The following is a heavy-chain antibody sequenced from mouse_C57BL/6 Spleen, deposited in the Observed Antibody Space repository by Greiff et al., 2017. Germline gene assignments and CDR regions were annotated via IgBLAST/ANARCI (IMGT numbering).Heavy chain of an antibody. CDR2: ISSGGDYI. D-gene: IGHD1-1*01. Sequence: EVKLVESGEGLVKPGGSLKLSCAASGFTFSSYAMSWVRQTPEKRLEWVAYISSGGDYIYYADTVKGRFTISRDNARNTLYLQMSSLKSEDTAMYYCTRDPLDYYGSSYPWYFDVWGTGTTVTVSS. CDR1: GFTFSSYA. J-gene: IGHJ1*03. CDR3: TRDPLDYYGSSYPWYFDV. V-gene: IGHV5-9-1*02.